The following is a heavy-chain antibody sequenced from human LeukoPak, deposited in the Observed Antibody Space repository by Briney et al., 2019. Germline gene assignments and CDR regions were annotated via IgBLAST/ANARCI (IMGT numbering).Heavy chain of an antibody. V-gene: IGHV3-7*01. J-gene: IGHJ4*02. D-gene: IGHD6-19*01. CDR1: GFIFRDYW. CDR3: AGPPQAGPFDY. Sequence: GGSLRLSCAGSGFIFRDYWLTWVRQAPGKGLDWVANINPDGSDKNYVASLNGRFTIFRNNSKNLLFRQMNSLRVEDAAVYYCAGPPQAGPFDYWGQGTLVTVSS. CDR2: INPDGSDK.